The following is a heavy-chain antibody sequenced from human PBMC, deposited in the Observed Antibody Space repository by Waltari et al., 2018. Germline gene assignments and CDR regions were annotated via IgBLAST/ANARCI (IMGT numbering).Heavy chain of an antibody. D-gene: IGHD5-12*01. CDR3: ARCGYGRVGYCMDV. Sequence: DVQLVVSGGDLVQLGGFRRLSCTSSGSAPGSGHVNSFSQAPGKGLEWNAYIRSSGSTIHYSDSVKGRFTISRDSANNSLYLQMNSLTVAEKAVYFCARCGYGRVGYCMDVWGQGTTVTVSS. V-gene: IGHV3-48*03. CDR1: GSAPGSGH. CDR2: IRSSGSTI. J-gene: IGHJ6*02.